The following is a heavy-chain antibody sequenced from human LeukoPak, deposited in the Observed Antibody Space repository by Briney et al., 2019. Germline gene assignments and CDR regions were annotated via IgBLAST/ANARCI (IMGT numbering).Heavy chain of an antibody. CDR3: ARASLGDLPPHLDY. D-gene: IGHD3-16*01. V-gene: IGHV3-53*01. CDR2: IYSGGST. CDR1: GFTVSSNY. Sequence: PGGSLRLSCAASGFTVSSNYMSWVRQAPGKGLEWVSVIYSGGSTYYADSVKGRFTISRDNSKNTLYLQMNSLRVEDTAVYYCARASLGDLPPHLDYWGQGSLVTVSS. J-gene: IGHJ4*02.